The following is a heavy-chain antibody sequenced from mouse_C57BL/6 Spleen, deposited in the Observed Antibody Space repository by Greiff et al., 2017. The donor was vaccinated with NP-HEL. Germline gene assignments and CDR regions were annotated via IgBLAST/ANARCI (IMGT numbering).Heavy chain of an antibody. CDR1: GYTFTDYY. J-gene: IGHJ4*01. CDR3: ARSTPHYYGSPMDY. Sequence: EVQLQQSGPELVKPGASVKISCKASGYTFTDYYMNWVKQSHGKSLEWIGDINPNNGGTSYNQKFKGKATLTVDKSSSTAYMELRSLTSEDSAVYYCARSTPHYYGSPMDYWGQGTSVTVSS. V-gene: IGHV1-26*01. D-gene: IGHD1-1*01. CDR2: INPNNGGT.